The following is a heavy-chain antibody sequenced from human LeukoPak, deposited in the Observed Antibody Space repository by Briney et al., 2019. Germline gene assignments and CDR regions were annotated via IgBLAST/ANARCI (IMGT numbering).Heavy chain of an antibody. CDR2: ISPSGTVI. CDR3: ARDYNC. J-gene: IGHJ4*02. CDR1: GFTVSSNY. V-gene: IGHV3-11*01. Sequence: GGSLRLSCAASGFTVSSNYMSWVRQAPGKGLEWVSYISPSGTVIYYGDSVKGRFTISRDNAKKSLYLQMNSLRAEDTAVYYCARDYNCWGQGTLVTVSS. D-gene: IGHD3-10*01.